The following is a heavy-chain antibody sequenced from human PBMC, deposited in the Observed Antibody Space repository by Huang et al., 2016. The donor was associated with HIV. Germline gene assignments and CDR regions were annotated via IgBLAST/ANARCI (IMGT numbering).Heavy chain of an antibody. J-gene: IGHJ4*02. CDR2: IYSGGTT. CDR3: ARGGNTVGYFDN. D-gene: IGHD1-26*01. V-gene: IGHV3-53*01. Sequence: VIYSGGTTYFADSVKGRFTFSRDNSKNTVYLQMNSLRADDTAVYYCARGGNTVGYFDNWGQGTLVTVSS.